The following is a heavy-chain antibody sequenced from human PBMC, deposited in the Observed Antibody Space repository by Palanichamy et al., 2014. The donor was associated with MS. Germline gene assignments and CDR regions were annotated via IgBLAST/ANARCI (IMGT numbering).Heavy chain of an antibody. CDR1: GFTFSGHE. CDR3: TRGLEGFDP. D-gene: IGHD6-6*01. Sequence: EVQLVESGGDLVQPGGSLRPSCAASGFTFSGHEMNWVRQAPGTGLEWVAHISDSGGTTYYADPVKGRFTIARDNAKNSLFLQMNSLRVEDTALYYCTRGLEGFDPWGQGTLVTVSS. V-gene: IGHV3-48*03. J-gene: IGHJ5*02. CDR2: ISDSGGTT.